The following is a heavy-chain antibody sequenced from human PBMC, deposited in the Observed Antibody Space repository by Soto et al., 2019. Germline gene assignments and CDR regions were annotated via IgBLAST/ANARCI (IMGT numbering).Heavy chain of an antibody. Sequence: SETLSLTCAVSGYSISSGCYWGWLRQPPGKGLEWIGSIYHGVSTYYNPSLNSRVTLSIDMTNNHVSLILNSVTAADTAVYYCERVGPWVPYYHDSSPYTFESWFDPWGQGTLVTVSS. V-gene: IGHV4-38-2*01. CDR1: GYSISSGCY. CDR2: IYHGVST. J-gene: IGHJ5*02. CDR3: ERVGPWVPYYHDSSPYTFESWFDP. D-gene: IGHD3-22*01.